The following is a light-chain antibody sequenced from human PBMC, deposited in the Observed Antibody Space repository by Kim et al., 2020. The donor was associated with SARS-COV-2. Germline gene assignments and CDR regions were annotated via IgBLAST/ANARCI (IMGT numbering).Light chain of an antibody. CDR1: SSDVGSYNL. V-gene: IGLV2-23*02. CDR3: CSYAGSSTDV. Sequence: GQSITTPSADTSSDVGSYNLVAWFQQHPGRVPQLMIYKVSKRPSGVSNRFSGSKSGNTASLTISGLQAEDEADYYCCSYAGSSTDVFGTGTKVTVL. J-gene: IGLJ1*01. CDR2: KVS.